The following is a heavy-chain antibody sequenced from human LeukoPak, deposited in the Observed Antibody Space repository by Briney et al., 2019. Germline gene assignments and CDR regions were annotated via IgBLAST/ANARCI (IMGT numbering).Heavy chain of an antibody. Sequence: GGSLRLSCAASGFTFDDYAMNWVRQAPGKGLEWVSSINWNGDSTDYADSVKGRFTISRDNAKNSLYLQMNSLRAEDTALYYCAREGAYRNYFDYWGQGTLVTVSS. J-gene: IGHJ4*02. D-gene: IGHD5-18*01. CDR2: INWNGDST. CDR1: GFTFDDYA. CDR3: AREGAYRNYFDY. V-gene: IGHV3-20*04.